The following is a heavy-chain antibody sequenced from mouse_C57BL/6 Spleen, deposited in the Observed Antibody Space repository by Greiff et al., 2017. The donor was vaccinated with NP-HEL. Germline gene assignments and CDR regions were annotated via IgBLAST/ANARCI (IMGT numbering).Heavy chain of an antibody. CDR1: GYTFTDYY. D-gene: IGHD1-1*01. CDR2: INPTNGCT. J-gene: IGHJ2*01. V-gene: IGHV1-26*01. CDR3: ARGDYYGSSVLDY. Sequence: EVQLQQSGPELVKPGASVKISCKASGYTFTDYYMNWVKQSHGQSLEWIGDINPTNGCTSYNQKFKGKATLTVDKSSSTAYMELRSLTSEDSAVYYCARGDYYGSSVLDYWGQGTTLTVSS.